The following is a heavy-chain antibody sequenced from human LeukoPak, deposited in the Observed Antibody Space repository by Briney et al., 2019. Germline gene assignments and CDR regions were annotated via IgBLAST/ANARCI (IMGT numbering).Heavy chain of an antibody. D-gene: IGHD3-16*02. V-gene: IGHV1-2*02. J-gene: IGHJ4*02. Sequence: ASVKVSCKASGYTFTGYYMHWVRQAPGQGLEWMGWINPNSGGTNYAQKFQGRVTMTRDTSISTAYMELSRLRSEDTAVYYCARDSGTTFGGVIVPDYYFDYWGQGTLVTVSS. CDR1: GYTFTGYY. CDR3: ARDSGTTFGGVIVPDYYFDY. CDR2: INPNSGGT.